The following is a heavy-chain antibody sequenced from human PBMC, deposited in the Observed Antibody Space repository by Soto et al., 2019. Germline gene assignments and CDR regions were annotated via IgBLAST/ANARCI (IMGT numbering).Heavy chain of an antibody. CDR3: ARGGTIAVTTIGDY. CDR2: ISSSSSTI. Sequence: GGSLRLSCAASGFTFRSYNMNWVRLAPGKGLDWVSYISSSSSTIYYADSVKGRFTISRDNAKNSLYLQMNSLRDDDTAMYYCARGGTIAVTTIGDYWGQGTLVTVSS. D-gene: IGHD5-12*01. J-gene: IGHJ4*01. CDR1: GFTFRSYN. V-gene: IGHV3-48*02.